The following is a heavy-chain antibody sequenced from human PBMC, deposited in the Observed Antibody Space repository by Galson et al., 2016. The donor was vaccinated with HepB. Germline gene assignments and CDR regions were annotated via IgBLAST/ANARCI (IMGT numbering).Heavy chain of an antibody. CDR3: TRARRYCSTNSCYLGP. J-gene: IGHJ5*02. D-gene: IGHD2-2*01. CDR1: GDSVISSNW. V-gene: IGHV4-4*02. CDR2: IFHNGGL. Sequence: SETLSLTCAVSGDSVISSNWWNWVRQSPGKGLEWIGEIFHNGGLNYNPSLTSRVTISLDRSNNHISLGLSSVTAADTAVYYCTRARRYCSTNSCYLGPGGQGTLVAVSS.